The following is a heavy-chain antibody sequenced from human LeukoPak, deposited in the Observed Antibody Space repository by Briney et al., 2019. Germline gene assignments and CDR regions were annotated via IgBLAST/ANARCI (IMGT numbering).Heavy chain of an antibody. CDR2: ISVSGGST. CDR1: GFTFSNYA. V-gene: IGHV3-23*01. CDR3: AKARDGGILGTTFDY. J-gene: IGHJ4*02. Sequence: GGSLRLSCAASGFTFSNYAMSWVRQAPGKGLEWVSAISVSGGSTYYADSVKGRFTISRDNSKSTLYLQMNSLRAEDTAVYYCAKARDGGILGTTFDYWGQGTLVTVSS. D-gene: IGHD1-14*01.